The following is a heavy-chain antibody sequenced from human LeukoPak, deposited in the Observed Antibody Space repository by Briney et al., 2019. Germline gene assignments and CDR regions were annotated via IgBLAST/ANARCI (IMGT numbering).Heavy chain of an antibody. V-gene: IGHV5-51*01. J-gene: IGHJ4*02. D-gene: IGHD1-26*01. CDR3: ARTGDLKYFDY. CDR1: GYSFTSYW. Sequence: GGSLKISCKGSGYSFTSYWIGWVRQMPGKGLEWMGVIYPGDSDIRYSPSFQGQVTISADKSITTAYLQWSSLKASDTAMYYCARTGDLKYFDYWGQGTLVTVSS. CDR2: IYPGDSDI.